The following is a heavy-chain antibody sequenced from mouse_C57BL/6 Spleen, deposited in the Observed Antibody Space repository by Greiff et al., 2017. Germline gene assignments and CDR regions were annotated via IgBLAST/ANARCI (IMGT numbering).Heavy chain of an antibody. CDR1: GYTFTSYW. CDR3: ARNYYDDWYFDV. CDR2: IYPSDSET. D-gene: IGHD2-4*01. Sequence: QVQLQQPGAELVRPGSSVKLSCKASGYTFTSYWMDWVKQRPGQGLEWIGNIYPSDSETHYNQKFKDKATLTVDKSSSTAYMQLSSLTSEDSAVYYCARNYYDDWYFDVWGTGTTATVSS. V-gene: IGHV1-61*01. J-gene: IGHJ1*03.